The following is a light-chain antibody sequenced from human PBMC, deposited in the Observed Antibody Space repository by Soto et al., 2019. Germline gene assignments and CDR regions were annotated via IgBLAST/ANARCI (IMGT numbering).Light chain of an antibody. J-gene: IGLJ3*02. Sequence: QSALTQPASVSGSPGQSITISCTGTSSEVGDYNYVSWYQQHPGKAPKVMIYAVSNRPSGVPNRFSGSKSGNTASLTIPGLQAEEEADYYCSSYTSSVTWVFGGGTKLTVL. CDR2: AVS. V-gene: IGLV2-14*01. CDR3: SSYTSSVTWV. CDR1: SSEVGDYNY.